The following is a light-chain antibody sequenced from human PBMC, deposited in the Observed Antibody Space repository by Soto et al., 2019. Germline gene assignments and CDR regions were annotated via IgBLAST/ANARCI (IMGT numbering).Light chain of an antibody. J-gene: IGKJ1*01. V-gene: IGKV1-5*01. CDR2: DAS. CDR1: QGLSTW. CDR3: QQYESYWS. Sequence: DIQMTQSPSTLSASVGDRVTITCRASQGLSTWLAWYQQKPGKAPXXLIYDASSLASGVPSRFSGTRSGTEFTLTINSLQPDDFATYYCQQYESYWSFGQGTKVDIK.